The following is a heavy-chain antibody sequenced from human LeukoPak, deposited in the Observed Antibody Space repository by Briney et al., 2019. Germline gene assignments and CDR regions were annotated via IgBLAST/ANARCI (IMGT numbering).Heavy chain of an antibody. CDR2: MNPNSGNT. CDR3: ARQPISGYYYGMDV. J-gene: IGHJ6*02. V-gene: IGHV1-8*01. CDR1: GYTFTSYD. Sequence: GASVKVSCKASGYTFTSYDINWVRHATGQGLEWMGWMNPNSGNTGYAQKFQGRVTMTRNTSISTAYMELSSLRSEATAVYYCARQPISGYYYGMDVWGQGTTVTVSS. D-gene: IGHD3-3*01.